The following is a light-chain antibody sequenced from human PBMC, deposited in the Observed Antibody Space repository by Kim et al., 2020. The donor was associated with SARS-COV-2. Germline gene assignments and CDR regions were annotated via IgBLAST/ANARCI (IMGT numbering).Light chain of an antibody. CDR1: QSVSSSY. CDR3: QQYGSSPQT. CDR2: GAS. Sequence: SPGERATLSCRASQSVSSSYLAWYQQKPGQAPRLLIYGASSRATGIPDRFSGSGSGTDFTLTISRLEPEDFAVYYCQQYGSSPQTLGQGTRLEIK. J-gene: IGKJ5*01. V-gene: IGKV3-20*01.